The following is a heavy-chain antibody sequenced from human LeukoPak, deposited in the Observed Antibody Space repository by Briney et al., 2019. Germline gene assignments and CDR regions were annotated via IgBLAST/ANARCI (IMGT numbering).Heavy chain of an antibody. CDR1: GFTLSHYE. CDR3: ARAPSYYYESSGFYLDY. Sequence: PGGSLRLSCAASGFTLSHYEMNWVRQAPGKGLEWVSYISSSGSTIYYADSVKGRFTISRDNAKNSLYLQMNSLSCEDTAVYYCARAPSYYYESSGFYLDYWGQGTLVTVSS. CDR2: ISSSGSTI. V-gene: IGHV3-48*03. D-gene: IGHD3-22*01. J-gene: IGHJ4*02.